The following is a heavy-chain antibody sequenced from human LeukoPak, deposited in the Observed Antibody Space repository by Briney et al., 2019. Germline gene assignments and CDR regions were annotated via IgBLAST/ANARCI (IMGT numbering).Heavy chain of an antibody. CDR1: GGSVTMYD. Sequence: PSETLSPTCTVSGGSVTMYDWSWLRQPPGKGLEWIGYIDSSRITNYNPSLKSRITISVDMSKSQISLILTSVTAADTAVYYCARHRFHSGGPLFDPWGQGTLVTVSS. CDR2: IDSSRIT. CDR3: ARHRFHSGGPLFDP. D-gene: IGHD3-16*02. J-gene: IGHJ5*02. V-gene: IGHV4-4*09.